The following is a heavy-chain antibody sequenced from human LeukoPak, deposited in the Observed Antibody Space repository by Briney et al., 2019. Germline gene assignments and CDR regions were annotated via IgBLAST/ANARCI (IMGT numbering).Heavy chain of an antibody. J-gene: IGHJ4*02. CDR3: ARHVEIAVAGPIDY. CDR2: IYYSGST. V-gene: IGHV4-39*01. Sequence: PSETLSLTCTVSGGSISSSRDYWGWIRQPPGKGLEWIGSIYYSGSTYYNPSLKSRVTISADTSKNQFSLKLSSVTAADTAVYYCARHVEIAVAGPIDYWGQGTLVTVSS. D-gene: IGHD6-19*01. CDR1: GGSISSSRDY.